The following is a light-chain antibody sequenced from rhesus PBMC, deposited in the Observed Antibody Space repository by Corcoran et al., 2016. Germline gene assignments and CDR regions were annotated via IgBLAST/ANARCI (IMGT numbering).Light chain of an antibody. J-gene: IGKJ3*01. CDR2: YAS. V-gene: IGKV3-24*04. Sequence: EIVMTQSPATLSLSPGERATLSCRASQSVGSTLAWYQQKPGQAPRLLIYYASSRATGIPDRFSGRWSGTEFPLNISSLDPEDVGVYYCQKYDDWPFTFGPGTKLDIK. CDR3: QKYDDWPFT. CDR1: QSVGST.